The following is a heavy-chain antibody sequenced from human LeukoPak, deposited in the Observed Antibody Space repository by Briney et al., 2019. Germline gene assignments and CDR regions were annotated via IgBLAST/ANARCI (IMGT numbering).Heavy chain of an antibody. CDR3: ARGGIAASMDV. CDR1: GGSISSGSYY. Sequence: PSETLSLTCTVSGGSISSGSYYWSWIRQPAGKGLEWIGRIYSSGSTNYNPSLKSRVTISVDTSKNQFSLKLSSVTAADTAVYYCARGGIAASMDVWGKGTTVTVSS. J-gene: IGHJ6*03. CDR2: IYSSGST. V-gene: IGHV4-61*02. D-gene: IGHD6-13*01.